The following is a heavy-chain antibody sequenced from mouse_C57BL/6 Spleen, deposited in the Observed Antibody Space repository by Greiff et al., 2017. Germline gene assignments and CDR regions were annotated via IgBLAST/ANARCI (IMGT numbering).Heavy chain of an antibody. CDR1: GFTFSSYA. D-gene: IGHD1-1*01. CDR2: ISDGGSYT. V-gene: IGHV5-4*01. J-gene: IGHJ2*01. CDR3: ARIYYGSYYFDY. Sequence: EVQLVESGGGLVKPGGSLKLSCAASGFTFSSYAMSWVRPTPEKRLEWVATISDGGSYTYYPDNVKGRFTISRDNAKNNLYLQMSHLKSEDTAMYYCARIYYGSYYFDYWGQGTTLTVSS.